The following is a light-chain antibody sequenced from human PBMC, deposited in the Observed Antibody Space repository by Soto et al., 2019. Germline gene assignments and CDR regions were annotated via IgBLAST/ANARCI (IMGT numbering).Light chain of an antibody. J-gene: IGLJ1*01. CDR1: SSDVGGYNY. CDR2: DVS. Sequence: QSVLTQPASGYGSPGQSITISCTGTSSDVGGYNYVSWYQQHPGKAPKLMIYDVSNRPSGVSNRFSGSKSGNTASLTISGLQAEDEADYYCSSYTSSSTFGVFGTGTKVTVL. CDR3: SSYTSSSTFGV. V-gene: IGLV2-14*01.